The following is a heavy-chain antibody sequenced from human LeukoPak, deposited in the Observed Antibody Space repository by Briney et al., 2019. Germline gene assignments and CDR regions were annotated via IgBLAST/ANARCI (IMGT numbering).Heavy chain of an antibody. Sequence: GGSLRLSCAASGFTFSNAWMSWVRQAPGKGLEWVGRIKSKTDGGTTDYAAPVKGRFTISRDDSKNTLYLQMNSLKTEDTAVYYCTTDHMSYYDSSGYYYTDYWGQGTLVTVSS. CDR3: TTDHMSYYDSSGYYYTDY. V-gene: IGHV3-15*01. J-gene: IGHJ4*02. D-gene: IGHD3-22*01. CDR2: IKSKTDGGTT. CDR1: GFTFSNAW.